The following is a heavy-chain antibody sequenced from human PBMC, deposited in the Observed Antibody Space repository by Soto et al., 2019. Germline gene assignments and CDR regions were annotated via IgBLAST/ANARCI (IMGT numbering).Heavy chain of an antibody. CDR2: ISGSGGST. J-gene: IGHJ4*02. Sequence: GGSLRLSCAASGFTFSSYAMSWVRQAPGKGLEWVSAISGSGGSTYYADSVKGRFTISRDNSKNTLYLQMNSLRAEDTAVYYCAKITRSSMVLGVIMGYYFDYWGQGTLVTVSS. CDR3: AKITRSSMVLGVIMGYYFDY. V-gene: IGHV3-23*01. CDR1: GFTFSSYA. D-gene: IGHD3-10*01.